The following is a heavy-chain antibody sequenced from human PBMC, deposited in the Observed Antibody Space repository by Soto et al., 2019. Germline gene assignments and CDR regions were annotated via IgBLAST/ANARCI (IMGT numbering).Heavy chain of an antibody. V-gene: IGHV1-18*01. CDR1: GYTFTSYA. CDR3: ARDVNNGLIDY. D-gene: IGHD1-20*01. Sequence: QVLLVQSGAEVKKPGASVKVSCKASGYTFTSYAFSWVRQAPGQGLEWMGWIRAYNGNTNYAQKLQGRVTITTDTSTSTAYMELRSLRSHDTEVYYCARDVNNGLIDYWGQGTLVTVSS. J-gene: IGHJ4*02. CDR2: IRAYNGNT.